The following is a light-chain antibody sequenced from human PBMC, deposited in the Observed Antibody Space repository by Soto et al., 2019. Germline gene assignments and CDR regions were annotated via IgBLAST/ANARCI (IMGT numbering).Light chain of an antibody. CDR2: DAS. CDR3: QQYGSSLWT. CDR1: QSISSSY. Sequence: EIVLTQSPGTMSLSPGERATLSCSASQSISSSYLAWYQQKPGQAPRLLIYDASSRATGIPDRFSGSGSGTDFILTISRLEPEDCAVYYCQQYGSSLWTFGQGTKVDIK. J-gene: IGKJ1*01. V-gene: IGKV3-20*01.